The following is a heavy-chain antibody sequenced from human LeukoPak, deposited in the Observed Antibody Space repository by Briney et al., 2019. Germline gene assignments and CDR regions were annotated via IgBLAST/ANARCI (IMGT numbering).Heavy chain of an antibody. V-gene: IGHV3-23*01. CDR3: ARTDLTMMVVANIDY. J-gene: IGHJ4*02. D-gene: IGHD3-22*01. CDR1: GFTFSSYA. Sequence: GGSLRLSCAASGFTFSSYAMSWVRQAPGKGLEWVSAISGSGGSTYYADSVKGRFTISRDNSKNTLYLQMNSLRAEDTAVYYCARTDLTMMVVANIDYWGQGTLVTVSS. CDR2: ISGSGGST.